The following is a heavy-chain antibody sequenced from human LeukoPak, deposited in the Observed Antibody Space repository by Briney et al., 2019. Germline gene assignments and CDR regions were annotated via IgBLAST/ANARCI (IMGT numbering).Heavy chain of an antibody. CDR3: ARDIGFGSGSFDY. V-gene: IGHV1-69*11. CDR2: IIPILGTA. CDR1: GGTFSSYA. D-gene: IGHD3-22*01. Sequence: SVKVSCKASGGTFSSYAISWVRQAPGQGLEWMGRIIPILGTANYAQKFQGRVTITTDESTSTAYMELSSLRSEDTAVYYCARDIGFGSGSFDYWGQGTLVTVSS. J-gene: IGHJ4*02.